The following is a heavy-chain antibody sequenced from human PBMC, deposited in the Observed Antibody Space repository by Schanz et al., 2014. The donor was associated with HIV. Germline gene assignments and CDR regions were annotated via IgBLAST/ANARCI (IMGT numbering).Heavy chain of an antibody. CDR2: INPSGTS. Sequence: QVRLQQWGAGPLKPSETLSLTCAVYGESFSGHFWAWIRQPPERGLEWIGEINPSGTSNYNPSLKSRVALSVDTSKHQFSLRLNSMTAADTAVYFCARAVRYRDSLWGNYRTPRGTAFDFWGQGGLVTVS. V-gene: IGHV4-34*02. CDR1: GESFSGHF. D-gene: IGHD3-16*02. J-gene: IGHJ4*02. CDR3: ARAVRYRDSLWGNYRTPRGTAFDF.